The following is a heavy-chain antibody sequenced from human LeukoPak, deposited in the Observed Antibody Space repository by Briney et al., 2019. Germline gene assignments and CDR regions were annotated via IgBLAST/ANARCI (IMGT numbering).Heavy chain of an antibody. CDR1: GVSISTFY. CDR2: IYYSGTT. V-gene: IGHV4-59*08. CDR3: ARHSARYGLEPDFDY. Sequence: SETLSLTCTVSGVSISTFYWSWIRQPPGKGLEWIGYIYYSGTTNYNPSLKSRVTISVDTSKNQFSLKLSSVTAADTAVYYCARHSARYGLEPDFDYWGQGTLVTVSS. J-gene: IGHJ4*02. D-gene: IGHD1-26*01.